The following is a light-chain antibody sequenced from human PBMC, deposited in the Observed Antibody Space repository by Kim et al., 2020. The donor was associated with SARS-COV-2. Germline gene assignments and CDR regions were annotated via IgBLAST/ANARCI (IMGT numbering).Light chain of an antibody. CDR3: QELNSPTDDPHWV. CDR1: HFGSRN. V-gene: IGLV3-21*01. Sequence: SYELIQPPSVSAAPGKTATISCGGIHFGSRNVHWYQQKPGQAPVLVIYYAVDRPSGIPERFSGSNSGNTATLTISRVEAGDEADYYCQELNSPTDDPHWVFGGGTKVTVL. J-gene: IGLJ3*02. CDR2: YAV.